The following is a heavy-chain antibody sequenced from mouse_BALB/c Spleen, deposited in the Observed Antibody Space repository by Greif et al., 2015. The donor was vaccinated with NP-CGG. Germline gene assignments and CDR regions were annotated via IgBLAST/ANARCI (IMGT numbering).Heavy chain of an antibody. Sequence: EVKLMESGAELVKPGASVKLSCTASGFNIKDTYMHWVKQRPEQGLEWIGRIDPANGNTKYDPKFQGKATITADSSSNTAYLQLSSLTSEDTAVYYCVIYYYGWYFDVWGAGTTFTVSS. CDR1: GFNIKDTY. D-gene: IGHD1-1*01. CDR2: IDPANGNT. CDR3: VIYYYGWYFDV. J-gene: IGHJ1*01. V-gene: IGHV14-3*02.